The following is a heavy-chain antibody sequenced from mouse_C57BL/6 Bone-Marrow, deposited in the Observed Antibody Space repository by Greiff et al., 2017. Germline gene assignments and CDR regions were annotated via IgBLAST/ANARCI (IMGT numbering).Heavy chain of an antibody. CDR3: AREGGLYYGNYGRLAY. D-gene: IGHD2-1*01. CDR1: GFTFSSYA. J-gene: IGHJ3*01. CDR2: ISDGGSYT. V-gene: IGHV5-4*01. Sequence: DVKLVESGGGLVKPGGSLKLSCAASGFTFSSYAMSWVRQTPEKRLEWVATISDGGSYTYYPDNVKGRFTISRDNAKNNLYLQMSHLKSEDTAMYYCAREGGLYYGNYGRLAYWGQGTLVTVSA.